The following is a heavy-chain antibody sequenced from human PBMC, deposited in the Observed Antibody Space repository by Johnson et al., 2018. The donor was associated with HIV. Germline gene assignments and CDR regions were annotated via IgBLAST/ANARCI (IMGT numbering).Heavy chain of an antibody. CDR2: INWNGGST. CDR1: GFTFSSYG. V-gene: IGHV3-20*04. D-gene: IGHD3-16*01. Sequence: MQLVESGGGVVQPGGSLRLSCAASGFTFSSYGMHWVRQAPGKGLEWVSGINWNGGSTGYADSVKGRFTISRDNALNSLYLQMNSLRAEDTAVYYCAKDERQMGGWSHAFDIWGQGTMVTVSS. J-gene: IGHJ3*02. CDR3: AKDERQMGGWSHAFDI.